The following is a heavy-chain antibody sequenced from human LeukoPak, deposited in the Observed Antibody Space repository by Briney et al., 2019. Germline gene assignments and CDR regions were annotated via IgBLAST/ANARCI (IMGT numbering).Heavy chain of an antibody. Sequence: GGSLRLSCAASRFTGPPFSSHWLHWVRQAPGKGLMWVAHINGDGTMTTYADSVEGRFTISRDNAKNTLFLQMDSLRVEDTAVYYCATDNWYVMNLWGQGTTVTVSS. CDR1: RFTGPPFSSHW. J-gene: IGHJ6*02. V-gene: IGHV3-74*01. CDR3: ATDNWYVMNL. D-gene: IGHD1-20*01. CDR2: INGDGTMT.